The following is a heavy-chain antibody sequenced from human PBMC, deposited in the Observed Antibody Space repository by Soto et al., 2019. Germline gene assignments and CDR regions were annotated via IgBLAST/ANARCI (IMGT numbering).Heavy chain of an antibody. D-gene: IGHD3-10*01. CDR3: VRILYV. J-gene: IGHJ4*02. CDR2: VSYSGAS. V-gene: IGHV4-39*01. CDR1: SDSIANSDYY. Sequence: ASVTLSLPCTLSSDSIANSDYYWGWIRQPPGKGLAWIGSVSYSGASYYSPSLKSRITISVDTSKNQFSLKLSSVTAADTAVYYCVRILYVWGQGTLVTVSS.